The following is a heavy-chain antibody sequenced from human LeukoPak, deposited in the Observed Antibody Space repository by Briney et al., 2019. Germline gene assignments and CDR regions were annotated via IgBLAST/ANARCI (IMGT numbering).Heavy chain of an antibody. V-gene: IGHV4-4*07. CDR1: GGSISSYY. CDR2: IYTSGST. J-gene: IGHJ5*02. Sequence: SETLSLTCTVSGGSISSYYWSWIRQPAGKGLEWIGRIYTSGSTNYNPSLKSRVTMSVDTSKNQFSLKLSSVTAADTAAYNCARDAVAGTINWFDPWGQGTLVTVSS. D-gene: IGHD6-19*01. CDR3: ARDAVAGTINWFDP.